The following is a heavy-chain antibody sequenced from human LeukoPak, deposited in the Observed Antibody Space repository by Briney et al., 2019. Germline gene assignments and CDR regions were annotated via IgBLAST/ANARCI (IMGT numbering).Heavy chain of an antibody. CDR1: GGSISSYY. D-gene: IGHD2-2*03. Sequence: KPSETLSLTCTVSGGSISSYYWSCIRQPPGKGLEWIGYIYYSGSTNYNPSLKSRVTISVDTSKNQFSLKLSSVTAADTAVYYCARGMDYFDYWGQGTLVTVSS. V-gene: IGHV4-59*01. CDR2: IYYSGST. J-gene: IGHJ4*02. CDR3: ARGMDYFDY.